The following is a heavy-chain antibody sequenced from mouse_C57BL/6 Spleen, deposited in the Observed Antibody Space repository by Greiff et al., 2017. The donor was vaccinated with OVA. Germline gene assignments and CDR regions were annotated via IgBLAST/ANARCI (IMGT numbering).Heavy chain of an antibody. J-gene: IGHJ3*01. Sequence: LMEPGASVKISCKASGYTFTDYYMNWVKQSHGKSLEWIGDINPNNGGTSYNQKFKGKATLTVDKSSSTAYMELRSLTSEDSAVYYCARRDGNYPFAYWGQGTLVTVSA. V-gene: IGHV1-26*01. D-gene: IGHD2-1*01. CDR3: ARRDGNYPFAY. CDR1: GYTFTDYY. CDR2: INPNNGGT.